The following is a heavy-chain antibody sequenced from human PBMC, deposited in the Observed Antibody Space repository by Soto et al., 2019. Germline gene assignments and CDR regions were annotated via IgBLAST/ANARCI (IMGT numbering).Heavy chain of an antibody. CDR3: ARGANSSSWYVGYYYYGMDV. J-gene: IGHJ6*02. D-gene: IGHD6-13*01. Sequence: GGSLRLSCAGSGFTFSTLAFTWVRQAPGKGLEWVSGIGGSGADTYTADSVKGRFTISRDNSKNTLSLQMNSLRAEDTAVYYCARGANSSSWYVGYYYYGMDVWGQGTMVTVSS. V-gene: IGHV3-23*01. CDR1: GFTFSTLA. CDR2: IGGSGADT.